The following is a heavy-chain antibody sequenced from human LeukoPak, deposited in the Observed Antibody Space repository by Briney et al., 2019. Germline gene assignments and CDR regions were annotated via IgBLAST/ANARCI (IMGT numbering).Heavy chain of an antibody. CDR3: ARSDSYGLRPEY. Sequence: GASVKVSCKASGYTFTSYDIHWVRQATGQGLEWMGWMNPNSGNTGYAEKFQGRVTMTRNTSISTAYMDLSSLRSEDTAVYYCARSDSYGLRPEYWGQGTLVTVSS. CDR2: MNPNSGNT. D-gene: IGHD5-18*01. V-gene: IGHV1-8*01. CDR1: GYTFTSYD. J-gene: IGHJ4*02.